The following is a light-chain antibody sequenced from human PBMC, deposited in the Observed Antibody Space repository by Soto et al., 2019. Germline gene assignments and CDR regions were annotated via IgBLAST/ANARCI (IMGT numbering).Light chain of an antibody. Sequence: EIVLTQSPATLSLSPGEGGTLSCRASQSVSTNLAWYQQKPGQAPRPLTYNASNRATGIPARFSGRGSGTDSTLTIGSLEPEDFAVYYCQQRNNWPQTFGQGTKVDIK. CDR3: QQRNNWPQT. CDR2: NAS. J-gene: IGKJ1*01. V-gene: IGKV3-11*01. CDR1: QSVSTN.